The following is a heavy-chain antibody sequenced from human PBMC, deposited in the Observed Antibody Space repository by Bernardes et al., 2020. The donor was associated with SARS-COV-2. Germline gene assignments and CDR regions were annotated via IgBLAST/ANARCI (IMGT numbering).Heavy chain of an antibody. D-gene: IGHD4-4*01. CDR1: GDSISSYNW. J-gene: IGHJ6*02. V-gene: IGHV4-4*02. CDR3: ARGADYSNYYYDYGLDA. CDR2: IYHSGST. Sequence: SETLSLTCDVSGDSISSYNWWSWVRQSPGKGLEWIWEIYHSGSTNYNPSLKSRVTISLDESKNKFFLKMTSVTAADTAVYYCARGADYSNYYYDYGLDAWGQGTTVTVSS.